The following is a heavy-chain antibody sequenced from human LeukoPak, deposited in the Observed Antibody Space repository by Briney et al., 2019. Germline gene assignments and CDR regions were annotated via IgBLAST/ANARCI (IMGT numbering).Heavy chain of an antibody. V-gene: IGHV3-23*01. J-gene: IGHJ4*02. CDR1: GFTFSSYG. CDR2: ISGSGGST. CDR3: ATGNYNRPFDY. Sequence: GGSLRLSCAASGFTFSSYGMSWVRQAPGKGLEWVSAISGSGGSTYYADSVKGRFTISRDNSKNTLYLQMNSLRAEDTAVYYCATGNYNRPFDYWGQGTLVTVSS. D-gene: IGHD1-7*01.